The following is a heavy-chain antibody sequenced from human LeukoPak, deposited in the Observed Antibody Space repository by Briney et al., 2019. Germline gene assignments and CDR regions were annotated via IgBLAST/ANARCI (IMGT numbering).Heavy chain of an antibody. D-gene: IGHD6-6*01. CDR2: IYYSGST. V-gene: IGHV4-39*01. CDR1: GGSISSSSYY. J-gene: IGHJ3*02. Sequence: SETLSLTCTVSGGSISSSSYYWGWIRQPPGKGLEWIGSIYYSGSTYYNPSLKSRVTISVDTSKNQFSLKLSSVTAADTAVYYCARSIIVAARPVRTFDIWGQGTMVTVSS. CDR3: ARSIIVAARPVRTFDI.